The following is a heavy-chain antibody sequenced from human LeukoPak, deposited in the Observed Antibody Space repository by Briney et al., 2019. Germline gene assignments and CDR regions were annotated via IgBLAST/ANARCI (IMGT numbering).Heavy chain of an antibody. V-gene: IGHV3-20*04. D-gene: IGHD3-16*02. Sequence: PGGSLRLSCAASGFTFDVYGMSWVGQAPRKGLERVSVINWNGGGRGYSDSVKGRFTISRDNAKNSLYLQMNSLRAEDTALYYCAREGEDDYVWGSYRHATYYYYYMDVWGKGTTVTVSS. CDR3: AREGEDDYVWGSYRHATYYYYYMDV. J-gene: IGHJ6*03. CDR2: INWNGGGR. CDR1: GFTFDVYG.